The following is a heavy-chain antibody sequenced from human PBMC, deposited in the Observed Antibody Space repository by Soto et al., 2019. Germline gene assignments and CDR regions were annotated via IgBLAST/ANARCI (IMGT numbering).Heavy chain of an antibody. Sequence: QVTLKESGPVLVKPTETLTLTCTVSGFSLSNARMGVSWIRQPPGKALEWLAHIFSNDEKSYSTSLRSRLTISKDTSKSQVVLTMPNMDTMDTATYSCARLQEDIGVVTASGPSLFWNFDVWGRGTMVTVSS. D-gene: IGHD2-21*02. CDR3: ARLQEDIGVVTASGPSLFWNFDV. V-gene: IGHV2-26*01. CDR1: GFSLSNARMG. CDR2: IFSNDEK. J-gene: IGHJ2*01.